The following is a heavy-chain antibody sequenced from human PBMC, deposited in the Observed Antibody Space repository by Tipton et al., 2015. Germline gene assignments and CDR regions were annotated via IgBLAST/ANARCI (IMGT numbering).Heavy chain of an antibody. Sequence: QSGAEVKMPGSSVKVSCKTSGDTLSIYSITWVRQAPGQGLEWVGGIVPLIGSPSYAQKFQGRVTFSEDESSSTAYMELSSLKSEDAAIYYCARQRGIGDFYYYGMDVWGQGTAVTVSS. J-gene: IGHJ6*02. CDR2: IVPLIGSP. CDR1: GDTLSIYS. D-gene: IGHD7-27*01. V-gene: IGHV1-69*01. CDR3: ARQRGIGDFYYYGMDV.